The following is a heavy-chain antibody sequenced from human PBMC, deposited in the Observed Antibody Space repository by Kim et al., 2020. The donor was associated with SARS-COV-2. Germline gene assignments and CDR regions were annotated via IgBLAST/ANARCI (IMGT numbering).Heavy chain of an antibody. V-gene: IGHV3-74*01. D-gene: IGHD3-3*01. CDR3: ARGENNYDFWSGPVFDY. J-gene: IGHJ4*02. Sequence: GGSLRLSCAASGFTFSSYWMHWVRQAPGKGLVWVSRINSDGSSTSYADSVKGRFTISRDNAKNTLYLQMNSLRAEDTAVYYCARGENNYDFWSGPVFDYWGQGTLVTASS. CDR2: INSDGSST. CDR1: GFTFSSYW.